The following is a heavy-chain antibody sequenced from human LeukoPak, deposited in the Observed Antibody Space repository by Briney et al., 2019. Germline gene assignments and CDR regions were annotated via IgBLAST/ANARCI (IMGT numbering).Heavy chain of an antibody. J-gene: IGHJ5*02. CDR3: ARDGGTVAGSSGDWLDP. CDR1: GYTFTSYY. CDR2: INPSGGST. V-gene: IGHV1-46*01. D-gene: IGHD6-19*01. Sequence: ASVKVSCKASGYTFTSYYMHWVRQAPGQGLEWMGIINPSGGSTSYAQKFQGRVTMTRDTSTSTVYMELSSLRSEDTAVYYCARDGGTVAGSSGDWLDPWGQGTLVTVSS.